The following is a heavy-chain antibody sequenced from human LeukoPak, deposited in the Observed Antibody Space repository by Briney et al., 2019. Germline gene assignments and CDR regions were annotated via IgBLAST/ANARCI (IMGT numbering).Heavy chain of an antibody. D-gene: IGHD3-3*01. Sequence: GGSLRLSCAASGFTFSNYWMHWVRQAPGKGLVWVSRVNSDGSSATYADSVKGRFTIARDNAKNTVYLQMNSLRAEDTAVYYCARETIYDFRSDYHIDYWGQGTLVTVSS. CDR1: GFTFSNYW. J-gene: IGHJ4*02. CDR2: VNSDGSSA. V-gene: IGHV3-74*03. CDR3: ARETIYDFRSDYHIDY.